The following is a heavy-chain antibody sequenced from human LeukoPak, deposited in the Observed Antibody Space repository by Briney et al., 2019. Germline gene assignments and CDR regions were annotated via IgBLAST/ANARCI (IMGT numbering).Heavy chain of an antibody. J-gene: IGHJ3*02. CDR3: ARPSTYYYDSSGHGAFDI. CDR2: INPSGGST. Sequence: ASVKVSCKASGYTFTSYGISWVQQAPGQGLEWMGIINPSGGSTSYAQKFQGRVTMTRDTSTITVYMELSSLRSEDTAVYYCARPSTYYYDSSGHGAFDIWGQGTMVTVSS. V-gene: IGHV1-46*01. D-gene: IGHD3-22*01. CDR1: GYTFTSYG.